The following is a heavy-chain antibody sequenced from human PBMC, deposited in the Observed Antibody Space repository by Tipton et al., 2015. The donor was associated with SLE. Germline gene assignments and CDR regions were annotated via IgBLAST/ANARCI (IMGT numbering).Heavy chain of an antibody. D-gene: IGHD3-3*01. CDR2: ISSRGTI. J-gene: IGHJ6*03. CDR1: GFGVSGFA. Sequence: SLRLSCAASGFGVSGFAMNWVRQAPGKGLEWISHISSRGTIHYADSVEGRFSISRDSAGNSLYLQMESLRVEDTAVYFCARDSFTVFAGPGYIDVWGKGTTVTVSS. V-gene: IGHV3-48*03. CDR3: ARDSFTVFAGPGYIDV.